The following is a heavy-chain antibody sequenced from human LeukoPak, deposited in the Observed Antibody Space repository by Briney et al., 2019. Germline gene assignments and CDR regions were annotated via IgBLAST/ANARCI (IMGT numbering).Heavy chain of an antibody. J-gene: IGHJ4*02. CDR2: ISGSGGRT. CDR1: GITLSNYG. V-gene: IGHV3-23*01. D-gene: IGHD3/OR15-3a*01. CDR3: AKRGVVVRVFLVGFHKEAYYFES. Sequence: GASLRLSCAVSGITLSNYGMSWVRQAPGKGLEWVAGISGSGGRTNYADSVKGRFTISRDSPKNTLYLQMNSLRAEDTAVYFCAKRGVVVRVFLVGFHKEAYYFESWGQGALVSVSS.